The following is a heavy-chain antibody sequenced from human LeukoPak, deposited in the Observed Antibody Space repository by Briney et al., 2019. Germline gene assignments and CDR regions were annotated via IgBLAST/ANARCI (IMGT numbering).Heavy chain of an antibody. V-gene: IGHV1-2*02. CDR3: ARERSVPAAPHYYYYYYMDV. CDR2: INPNSGGT. J-gene: IGHJ6*03. D-gene: IGHD2-2*01. Sequence: ASVKVSCKASGYTFTGYYMHWVRQAPGQGLEWMGWINPNSGGTNYAQKFQGRVTMTRDTSISTAYMELSRLRSDDTAVYYCARERSVPAAPHYYYYYYMDVWGKGSTVTVSS. CDR1: GYTFTGYY.